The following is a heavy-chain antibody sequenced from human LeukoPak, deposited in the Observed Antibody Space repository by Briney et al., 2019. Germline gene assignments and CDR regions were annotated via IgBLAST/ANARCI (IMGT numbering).Heavy chain of an antibody. V-gene: IGHV4-59*08. D-gene: IGHD6-13*01. CDR1: GGSISSYY. CDR2: IYYNGST. CDR3: ARAISGSFRTSYYFDY. Sequence: PSETLSLTCTVSGGSISSYYWSWIRQPPGKGLEWIGYIYYNGSTNYNPSLKSRVTISVDTSKNQFSLKLTSVTAADTAVYYCARAISGSFRTSYYFDYWGQGTLVTVSS. J-gene: IGHJ4*02.